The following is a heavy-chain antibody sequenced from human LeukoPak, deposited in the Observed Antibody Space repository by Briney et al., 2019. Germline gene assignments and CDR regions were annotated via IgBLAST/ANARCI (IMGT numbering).Heavy chain of an antibody. D-gene: IGHD2-2*02. CDR1: GFTLSSYW. CDR2: IKQDGSEK. CDR3: ASGSYCSSTSCYTNPDY. J-gene: IGHJ4*02. V-gene: IGHV3-7*01. Sequence: GGSLRLSCAASGFTLSSYWMSWVRQAPGKGLEWVANIKQDGSEKYYVDSVKGRFTISRDNAKNSLYLQMDSLRAEDTAVYYCASGSYCSSTSCYTNPDYWGQGTLVTVSS.